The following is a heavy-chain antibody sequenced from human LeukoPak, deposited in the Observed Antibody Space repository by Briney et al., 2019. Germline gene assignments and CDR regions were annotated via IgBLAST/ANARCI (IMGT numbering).Heavy chain of an antibody. D-gene: IGHD2/OR15-2a*01. Sequence: GGPLRLSCAASGNYWMHWVRQVAGKGLVWVSHINSDGSWTSYADSVKGRFTISKDNSKNTVYLQMNSLRAEDTAVYYCVSFYETYWGRGTLVTVSS. CDR3: VSFYETY. J-gene: IGHJ4*02. CDR1: GNYW. CDR2: INSDGSWT. V-gene: IGHV3-74*01.